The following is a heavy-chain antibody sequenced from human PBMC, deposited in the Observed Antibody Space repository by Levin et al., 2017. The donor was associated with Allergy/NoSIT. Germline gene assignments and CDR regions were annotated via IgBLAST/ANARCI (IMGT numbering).Heavy chain of an antibody. D-gene: IGHD4-23*01. CDR2: IYSGGST. CDR3: ARESVASFDY. V-gene: IGHV3-66*02. J-gene: IGHJ4*02. Sequence: TGGSLRLSCAASGFTVSSNYMSWVRQAPGKGLEWVSVIYSGGSTYYADSVKGRFTISRDNSKNTLYLQMNSLRAEDTAVYYCARESVASFDYWGQGTLVTVSS. CDR1: GFTVSSNY.